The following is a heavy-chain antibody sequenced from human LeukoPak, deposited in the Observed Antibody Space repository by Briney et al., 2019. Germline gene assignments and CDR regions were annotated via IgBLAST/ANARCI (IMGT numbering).Heavy chain of an antibody. CDR3: ARDSEGDLSDY. D-gene: IGHD2-21*02. Sequence: GGSLRLSCAASRFTVSSNYMSWVRQAPGKGLEWVSVIYSGGSTYYADSVKGRFTISRDNSKNTLYLQMNSLRAEDTAVYYCARDSEGDLSDYWGQGTLVTVSS. CDR2: IYSGGST. V-gene: IGHV3-66*02. CDR1: RFTVSSNY. J-gene: IGHJ4*02.